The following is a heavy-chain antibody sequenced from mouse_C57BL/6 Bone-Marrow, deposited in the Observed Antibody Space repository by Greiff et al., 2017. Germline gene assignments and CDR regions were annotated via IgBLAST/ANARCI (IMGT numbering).Heavy chain of an antibody. CDR3: ARRDYYGSSYSDY. Sequence: EVQLVESGGDLVKPGGSLKLSCAASGFTFSSYGMSWVRQTPDKRLEWVATISSGGSYTYYPDSVKGRFTISRDNATNTLYLQMSSLKSEDTAMYYCARRDYYGSSYSDYWGQGTTLTVSA. J-gene: IGHJ2*01. D-gene: IGHD1-1*01. CDR1: GFTFSSYG. V-gene: IGHV5-6*01. CDR2: ISSGGSYT.